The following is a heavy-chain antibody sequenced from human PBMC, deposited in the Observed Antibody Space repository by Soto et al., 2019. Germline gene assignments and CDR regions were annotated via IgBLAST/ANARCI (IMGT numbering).Heavy chain of an antibody. V-gene: IGHV3-53*01. CDR1: GLTISGKKY. Sequence: DVQLVESGGGLIQPGESLRLSCAAFGLTISGKKYVAWVRQAPGKGLEWVSALYDVNGSFYADSVTGRFTTSSDSSKTTVYLQMKDLRPDDTAVYYCATWHEREPAFDVWGQGTKVTISS. CDR3: ATWHEREPAFDV. J-gene: IGHJ3*01. D-gene: IGHD1-1*01. CDR2: LYDVNGS.